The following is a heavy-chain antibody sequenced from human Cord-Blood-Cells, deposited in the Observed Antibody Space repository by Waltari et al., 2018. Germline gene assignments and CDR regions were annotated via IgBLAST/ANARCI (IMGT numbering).Heavy chain of an antibody. CDR2: INPIGGST. J-gene: IGHJ5*02. CDR1: GYTFTSYY. V-gene: IGHV1-46*01. CDR3: ARDLRPSIAARNWFDP. Sequence: QVQLVPSGAAVKKPGALLKVSCTASGYTFTSYYMHWVRQAPGQGLEWLVIINPIGGSTSYAQKFQGRVTMTRDTSTSTVYMELSSLISEDTAVYYCARDLRPSIAARNWFDPWGQGTLVTVSS. D-gene: IGHD6-6*01.